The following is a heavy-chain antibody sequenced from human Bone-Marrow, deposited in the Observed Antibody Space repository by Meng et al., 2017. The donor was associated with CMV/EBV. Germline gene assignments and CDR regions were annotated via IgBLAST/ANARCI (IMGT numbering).Heavy chain of an antibody. V-gene: IGHV3-30*02. J-gene: IGHJ3*02. CDR3: AKDWGHTGSSPLDI. Sequence: LSLTCAASGFTFSSYDMHWVRQAPGKGLEWVAFIQYDGSYKYYTDSGKGRFTVARDNSKNSLYLQMNSLRAEDTAVYYCAKDWGHTGSSPLDIWGRGTMVTVSS. D-gene: IGHD6-6*01. CDR1: GFTFSSYD. CDR2: IQYDGSYK.